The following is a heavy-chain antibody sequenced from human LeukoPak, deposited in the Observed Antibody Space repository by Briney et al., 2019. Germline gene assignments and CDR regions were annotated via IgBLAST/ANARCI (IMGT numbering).Heavy chain of an antibody. D-gene: IGHD3-22*01. V-gene: IGHV5-51*01. CDR1: GYSFTGYW. Sequence: GESLKISCKGSGYSFTGYWIGWVRQMPGKGLEWMGIIYPGDSDTRYSPSFQGQVTISADKSISTAYLQWSSLKASDTAMYYCARAQEDSSGYSYYFDYWGQGTLVTVSS. CDR3: ARAQEDSSGYSYYFDY. CDR2: IYPGDSDT. J-gene: IGHJ4*02.